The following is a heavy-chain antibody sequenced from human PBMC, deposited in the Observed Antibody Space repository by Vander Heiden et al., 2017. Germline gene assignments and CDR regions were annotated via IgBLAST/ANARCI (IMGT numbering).Heavy chain of an antibody. CDR3: AKDMLAARVYAFDI. D-gene: IGHD6-6*01. CDR2: ISWNSGSI. CDR1: GFTFDDYA. J-gene: IGHJ3*02. V-gene: IGHV3-9*01. Sequence: EVQLVESGGGLVQPGRSLRLSCAASGFTFDDYAMHWVRQAPGKGLEWVSGISWNSGSIGYADSVKGRFTISRDNAKTSLYLQMTSLRAEAPALYYCAKDMLAARVYAFDIWGQGTMVTVS.